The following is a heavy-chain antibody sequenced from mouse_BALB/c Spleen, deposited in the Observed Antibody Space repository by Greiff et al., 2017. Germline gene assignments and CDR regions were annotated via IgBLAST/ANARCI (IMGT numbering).Heavy chain of an antibody. CDR2: ISSGGSYT. CDR1: GFTFSSYA. Sequence: EVKLMESGGGLVKPGGSLKLSCAASGFTFSSYAMSWVRQTPEKRLEWVATISSGGSYTYYPDSVKGRFTISRDNAKNTLYLQMSSLRSEDTAMYYCARGTTVVAWYFDVWGAGTTVTVSS. D-gene: IGHD1-1*01. CDR3: ARGTTVVAWYFDV. V-gene: IGHV5-9-3*01. J-gene: IGHJ1*01.